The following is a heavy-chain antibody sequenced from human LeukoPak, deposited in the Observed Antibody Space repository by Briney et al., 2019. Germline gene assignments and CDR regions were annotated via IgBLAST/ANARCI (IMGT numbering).Heavy chain of an antibody. CDR2: INPSGGST. J-gene: IGHJ6*02. CDR1: GYTFTSYY. Sequence: ASVEVSCKASGYTFTSYYMHWVRQAPGQGLEWMRIINPSGGSTSYAQKFQGRVTMTRDTSTSTVYMELSSLRSEDTAVYYCARDQGIAVAGLLYYYGMDVWGQGTTVTVSS. V-gene: IGHV1-46*01. CDR3: ARDQGIAVAGLLYYYGMDV. D-gene: IGHD6-19*01.